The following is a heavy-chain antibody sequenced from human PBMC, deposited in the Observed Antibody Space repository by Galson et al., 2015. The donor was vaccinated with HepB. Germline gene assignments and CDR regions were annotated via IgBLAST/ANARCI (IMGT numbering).Heavy chain of an antibody. CDR1: GYTFTSYY. D-gene: IGHD1-1*01. J-gene: IGHJ6*03. Sequence: SVKVSCKASGYTFTSYYMHWVRQAPGQGLEWMGIINPSGGSTSYAQKFQGRVTMTRDTSTSTVYMELSSLRAEDTAVYYCAKGGPVDNWNDLYMDVWGKGTTVTVSS. CDR2: INPSGGST. CDR3: AKGGPVDNWNDLYMDV. V-gene: IGHV1-46*01.